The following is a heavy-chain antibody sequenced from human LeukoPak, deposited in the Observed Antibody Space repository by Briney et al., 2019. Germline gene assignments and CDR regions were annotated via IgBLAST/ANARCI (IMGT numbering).Heavy chain of an antibody. CDR1: GFTLSSYG. J-gene: IGHJ4*02. V-gene: IGHV3-33*01. CDR3: ARDIGDSGFFLDY. Sequence: GESLILSCAASGFTLSSYGIHWVRQAPGKGLEWVAVIWYDGSKKYYGDSVKGRFTISRDNSKNTLHLQMNSLRVEDTAVYYCARDIGDSGFFLDYWGQGTLVTVSS. CDR2: IWYDGSKK. D-gene: IGHD3-22*01.